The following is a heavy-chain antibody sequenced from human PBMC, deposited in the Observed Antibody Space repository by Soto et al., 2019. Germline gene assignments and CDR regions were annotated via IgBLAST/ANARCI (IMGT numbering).Heavy chain of an antibody. CDR2: IYWDDDK. CDR3: AHRSGYVRAFDI. D-gene: IGHD5-12*01. V-gene: IGHV2-5*02. CDR1: GFSLSRSGVG. J-gene: IGHJ3*02. Sequence: QITLKESGPTLVKPTQTLTLTCTISGFSLSRSGVGVGWIRQPPGKAPEWLALIYWDDDKRYSPSLNRRLTSTKDTSKDPVVLTMTNVDPVDTATYYCAHRSGYVRAFDIWGQLTMVTVSS.